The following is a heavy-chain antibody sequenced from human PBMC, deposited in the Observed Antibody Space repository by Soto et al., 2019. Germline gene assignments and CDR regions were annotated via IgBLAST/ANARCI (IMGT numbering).Heavy chain of an antibody. CDR1: GGSISSGDYY. CDR2: IYYSGST. Sequence: KPSETLSLTCTVSGGSISSGDYYWSWIRQPPGKGLEWIGYIYYSGSTYYNPSLKSRVTISVDTSKNQFSLKLSSVTAADTAVYYCAREQLPGYYDSSGYYDYWGQGTLATVSS. J-gene: IGHJ4*02. V-gene: IGHV4-30-4*01. CDR3: AREQLPGYYDSSGYYDY. D-gene: IGHD3-22*01.